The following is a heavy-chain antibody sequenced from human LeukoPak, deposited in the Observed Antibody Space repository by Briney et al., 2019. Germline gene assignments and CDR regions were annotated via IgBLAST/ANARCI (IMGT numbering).Heavy chain of an antibody. CDR2: ISGSGDTT. Sequence: GASLQISCAASGFIFSSFAMRWVRLAPGKGLEWVSAISGSGDTTYYTDSVKGRFTISRDNSKNTVYLQMNSLRAEDTAVYYCARRDSRGWFDYWGQGTLVTVSS. CDR1: GFIFSSFA. D-gene: IGHD6-19*01. V-gene: IGHV3-23*01. CDR3: ARRDSRGWFDY. J-gene: IGHJ4*02.